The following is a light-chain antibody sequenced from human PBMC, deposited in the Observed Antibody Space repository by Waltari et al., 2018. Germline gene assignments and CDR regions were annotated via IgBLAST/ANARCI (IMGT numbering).Light chain of an antibody. Sequence: NFMLTQPHSVSESPGKTVTISCTSSSGSIASNYVQWYQQRPGSAPSVVIYEDNQRPAGVPDRFSGSIDSSSNSASLTISGLKTEDEADYYCQSYDSSNHGVFGGGTKLTVL. CDR3: QSYDSSNHGV. CDR2: EDN. J-gene: IGLJ3*02. CDR1: SGSIASNY. V-gene: IGLV6-57*02.